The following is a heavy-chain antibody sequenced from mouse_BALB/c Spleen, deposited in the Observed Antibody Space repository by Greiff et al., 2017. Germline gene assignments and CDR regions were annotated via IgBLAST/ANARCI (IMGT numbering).Heavy chain of an antibody. CDR3: ARSPIHYYGYLDY. CDR2: IDPSDSET. V-gene: IGHV1S126*01. Sequence: QVQLKESGPQLVRPGASVKISCKASGYSFTSYWMHWVKQRPGQGLEWIGMIDPSDSETRLNQKFKDKATLTVDKSSSTAYMQLSSPTSEDSAVYYCARSPIHYYGYLDYWGQGTTLTVSS. CDR1: GYSFTSYW. J-gene: IGHJ2*01. D-gene: IGHD1-2*01.